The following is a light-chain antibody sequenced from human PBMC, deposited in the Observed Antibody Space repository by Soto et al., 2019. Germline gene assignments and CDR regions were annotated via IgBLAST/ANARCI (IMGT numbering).Light chain of an antibody. CDR1: QSVSSN. CDR3: QQYGSSGT. CDR2: GAS. V-gene: IGKV3-15*01. J-gene: IGKJ1*01. Sequence: EIVMTQSPATPSVSPGERATLSCRASQSVSSNLAWYQQKPGQAPRLLIYGASTRATGIPARFSGSGSGTDFTLTIDGLEPEDFAVYYCQQYGSSGTFGQGTKVDIK.